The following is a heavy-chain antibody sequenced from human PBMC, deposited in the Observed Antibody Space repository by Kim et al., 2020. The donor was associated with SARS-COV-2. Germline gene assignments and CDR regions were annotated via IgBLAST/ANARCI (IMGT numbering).Heavy chain of an antibody. CDR3: ARDGGQMATRRFGVYYYYGMDV. J-gene: IGHJ6*02. D-gene: IGHD5-12*01. CDR2: ISYDGSNK. Sequence: GGSLRLSCAASGFTFSSYAMHWVRQAPGKGLEWVAVISYDGSNKYYADSVKGRFTISRDNSKNTLYLQMNSLRAEDTAVYYCARDGGQMATRRFGVYYYYGMDVWGQGTTVTVSS. CDR1: GFTFSSYA. V-gene: IGHV3-30*04.